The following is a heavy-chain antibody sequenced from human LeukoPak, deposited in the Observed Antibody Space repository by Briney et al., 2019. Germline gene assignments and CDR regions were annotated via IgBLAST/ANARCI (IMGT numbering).Heavy chain of an antibody. CDR2: LKSKTDGGTT. CDR3: TTVDYDSSGYSFDY. D-gene: IGHD3-22*01. CDR1: GFSFENYN. V-gene: IGHV3-15*01. J-gene: IGHJ4*02. Sequence: GGSLRLSCAASGFSFENYNMNWVRQAPGKGLEWVGRLKSKTDGGTTDYAAPVKGRFTISRDDSKNTLYLQMNSLKTEDTAVYYCTTVDYDSSGYSFDYWGQGTLVTVSS.